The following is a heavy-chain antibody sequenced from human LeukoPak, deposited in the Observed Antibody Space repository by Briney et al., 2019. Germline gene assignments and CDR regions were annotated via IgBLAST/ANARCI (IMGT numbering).Heavy chain of an antibody. CDR1: GFTFSDYY. D-gene: IGHD3-9*01. J-gene: IGHJ4*02. Sequence: PGGSLRLSCAASGFTFSDYYMSWIRQAPGKGLEWISYITSSSSDTNYADSVKGRFTISRDNAKKSLYLQMISLRAEDTAVYYCARDYDILTGYFRGGFDYWGQGTLVTVSS. CDR3: ARDYDILTGYFRGGFDY. CDR2: ITSSSSDT. V-gene: IGHV3-11*05.